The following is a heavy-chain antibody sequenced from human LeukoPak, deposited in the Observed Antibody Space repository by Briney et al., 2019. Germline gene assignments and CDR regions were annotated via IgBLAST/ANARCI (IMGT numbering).Heavy chain of an antibody. CDR2: INHSGST. J-gene: IGHJ6*03. CDR3: ARQGPYYYGSGSYSDYYYMDV. Sequence: PSETLSLTCAVYGGSFSGYYWSWIRQPPGKGLEWIGEINHSGSTNYNPSLKSRVTISVDTSKNQFSLKLSSVTAADTAVYYCARQGPYYYGSGSYSDYYYMDVWGKGTTVTISS. CDR1: GGSFSGYY. V-gene: IGHV4-34*01. D-gene: IGHD3-10*01.